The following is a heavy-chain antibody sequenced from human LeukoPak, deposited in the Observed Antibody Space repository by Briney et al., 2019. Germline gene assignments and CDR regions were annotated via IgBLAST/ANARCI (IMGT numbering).Heavy chain of an antibody. D-gene: IGHD3-10*01. J-gene: IGHJ6*03. CDR3: ARDPGGYMDV. CDR2: ISSSGSTI. CDR1: GFTFSSYA. V-gene: IGHV3-48*03. Sequence: GGSLRLSCAASGFTFSSYAMNWVRQAPGKGLEWVSYISSSGSTIFYADSVKGRFTISRDNAKNSLYLQMNSLRAEDTTVYYCARDPGGYMDVWGKGTTVTISS.